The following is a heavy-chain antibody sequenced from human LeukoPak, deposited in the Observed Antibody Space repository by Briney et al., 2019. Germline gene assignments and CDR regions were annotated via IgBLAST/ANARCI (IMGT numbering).Heavy chain of an antibody. V-gene: IGHV3-11*01. CDR1: GFTFNDYY. J-gene: IGHJ5*02. Sequence: PGGSLRLSCAAYGFTFNDYYMSWIRQAPGKGLEWLSYINIGGTNTHYADSVKGRFTISRDNAKKSMYLEMNNLRAEDTAVYYCATDGAGFDTWGQGVLVTVSS. CDR3: ATDGAGFDT. CDR2: INIGGTNT.